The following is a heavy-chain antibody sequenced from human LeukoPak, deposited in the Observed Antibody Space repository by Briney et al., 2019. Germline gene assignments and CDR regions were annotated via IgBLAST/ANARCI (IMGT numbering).Heavy chain of an antibody. CDR2: INPNSGGT. CDR3: ARDYYGDYAMFYYYYYMDV. V-gene: IGHV1-2*06. D-gene: IGHD4-17*01. Sequence: GASVKVSCKASGYTLTGYYMHWVRQAPGQGLEWMGRINPNSGGTNYAQKFRGRVTMTRDTSISTAYMELSRLRSDDTAVYYCARDYYGDYAMFYYYYYMDVWGKGTTVTVSS. J-gene: IGHJ6*03. CDR1: GYTLTGYY.